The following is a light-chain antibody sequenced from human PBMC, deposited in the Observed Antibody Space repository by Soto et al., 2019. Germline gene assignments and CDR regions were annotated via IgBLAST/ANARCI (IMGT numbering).Light chain of an antibody. J-gene: IGKJ1*01. V-gene: IGKV1-5*03. CDR3: QQHNDNWT. CDR2: KAS. CDR1: QSISSW. Sequence: DIQMTQSPSTLSASVGDRVTITCRASQSISSWLAWYQQKPGTAPKLLIYKASTLQSGVPSRFSGSGSGTEFTLTISSLQPDDSATYYCQQHNDNWTSGQGTKVDIK.